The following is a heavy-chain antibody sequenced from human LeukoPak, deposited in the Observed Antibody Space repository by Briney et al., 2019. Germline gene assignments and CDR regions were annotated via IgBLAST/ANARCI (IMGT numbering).Heavy chain of an antibody. V-gene: IGHV4-59*01. CDR3: ARGSNYDSSGYYHDY. D-gene: IGHD3-22*01. CDR1: GGSISGYS. J-gene: IGHJ4*02. CDR2: IYYSGNT. Sequence: PSETLSLTCTVSGGSISGYSWNWLRQTPGKGLELIGYIYYSGNTNYNPSLKSRVTISVDTTNNQFSLRLTSVPAADTAMYYCARGSNYDSSGYYHDYWGQGTLVTVSS.